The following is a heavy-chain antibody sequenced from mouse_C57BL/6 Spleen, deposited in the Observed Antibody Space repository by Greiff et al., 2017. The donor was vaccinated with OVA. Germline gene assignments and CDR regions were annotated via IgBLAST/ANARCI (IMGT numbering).Heavy chain of an antibody. D-gene: IGHD1-1*01. Sequence: VKLQQPGAELVKPGASVKMSCKASGYTFTSYWITWVKQRPGQGLEWIGDIYPGSGSTNYNEKFKSKATLTVDTSSSTAYMQLSSLTSEDSAVYYCARTPFTTVVATNFDVWGTGTTVTVSS. CDR3: ARTPFTTVVATNFDV. CDR1: GYTFTSYW. J-gene: IGHJ1*03. CDR2: IYPGSGST. V-gene: IGHV1-55*01.